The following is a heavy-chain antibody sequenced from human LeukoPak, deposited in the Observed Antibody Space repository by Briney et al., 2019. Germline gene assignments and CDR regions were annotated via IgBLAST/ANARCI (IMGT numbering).Heavy chain of an antibody. CDR3: AREIMPQGCSGGNCYSWFDP. CDR2: IKQDGSEK. V-gene: IGHV3-7*01. CDR1: GFSFSSHW. J-gene: IGHJ5*02. D-gene: IGHD2-15*01. Sequence: GGSLRLSCSDSGFSFSSHWMSWVRQAPGKGLEWVANIKQDGSEKYYVDSVKGRFTISRDNAKNSLYLQMNSLRGEDTAVYYCAREIMPQGCSGGNCYSWFDPWGQGTLVTVSS.